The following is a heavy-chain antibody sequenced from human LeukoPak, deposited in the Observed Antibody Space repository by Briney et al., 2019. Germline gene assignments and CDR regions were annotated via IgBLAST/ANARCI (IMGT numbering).Heavy chain of an antibody. Sequence: GGSLRLSCAASRFTFSSYSVNWVRQAPGKGLEWVSYISSSSSTMYYADSVKGRFSISRDNAKNSLCLQMNSLRAEDTAVYYCARDHHRRLYDSQARDTFDIWGQGTMVTVSS. D-gene: IGHD3-22*01. CDR2: ISSSSSTM. J-gene: IGHJ3*02. CDR3: ARDHHRRLYDSQARDTFDI. CDR1: RFTFSSYS. V-gene: IGHV3-48*01.